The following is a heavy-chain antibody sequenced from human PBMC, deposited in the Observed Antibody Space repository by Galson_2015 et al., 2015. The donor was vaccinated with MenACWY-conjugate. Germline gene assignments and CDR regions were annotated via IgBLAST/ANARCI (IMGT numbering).Heavy chain of an antibody. V-gene: IGHV3-15*01. CDR2: IKTKADDGTT. CDR1: GFTFNNAW. D-gene: IGHD2-2*01. CDR3: TTYAVLGHFDY. Sequence: SLRLSCAASGFTFNNAWMSWVRQAPGRGLEWVGRIKTKADDGTTDYAAPVKGRFTISRDKSKDTLYLQMNSLKTEDTAVYYCTTYAVLGHFDYWGQGTLVTVSS. J-gene: IGHJ4*02.